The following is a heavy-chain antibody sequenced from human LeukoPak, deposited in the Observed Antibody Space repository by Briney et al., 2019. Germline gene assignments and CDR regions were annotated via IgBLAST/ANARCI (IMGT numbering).Heavy chain of an antibody. V-gene: IGHV4-34*01. J-gene: IGHJ4*02. CDR1: GGSFSGYY. CDR3: ARVSAAVTGPDS. Sequence: SETLSLTCAVYGGSFSGYYWSWIRQPPGKGLEWIGEINHSGSTNYNPSLKSRVTISLDTSKNQFSLKLNSVTAADTAVYYCARVSAAVTGPDSWGQGTLVTVSS. CDR2: INHSGST. D-gene: IGHD6-13*01.